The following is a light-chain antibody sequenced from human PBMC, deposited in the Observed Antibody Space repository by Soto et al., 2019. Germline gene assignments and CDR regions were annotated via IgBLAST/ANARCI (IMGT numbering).Light chain of an antibody. CDR3: QQYGSSPPGLT. V-gene: IGKV3-20*01. CDR2: GAS. CDR1: QSVSSSY. J-gene: IGKJ4*01. Sequence: EIVLTQSPGTLSLSPGERATLSCRASQSVSSSYLAWYQQKPDQAPRLLIYGASSRATGIPDRFSGSGSGTDFTLTISRLEPEDFAVYDCQQYGSSPPGLTFGGGTKVEIK.